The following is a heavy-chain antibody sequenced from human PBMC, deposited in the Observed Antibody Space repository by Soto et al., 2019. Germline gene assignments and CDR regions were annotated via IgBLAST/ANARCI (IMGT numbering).Heavy chain of an antibody. V-gene: IGHV1-2*04. J-gene: IGHJ4*02. D-gene: IGHD4-17*01. CDR3: ASGGSTVTREFDY. CDR1: GYTFTGFY. Sequence: QVQLVQSGAEVKKPGASGKVSCKASGYTFTGFYMRWVRQAPGQGLAWMGWINPKSGDTEYEQNFQGWVTMTQYTSISTAYMELSRLKSDDTAVHYCASGGSTVTREFDYWGQGTLVIVSS. CDR2: INPKSGDT.